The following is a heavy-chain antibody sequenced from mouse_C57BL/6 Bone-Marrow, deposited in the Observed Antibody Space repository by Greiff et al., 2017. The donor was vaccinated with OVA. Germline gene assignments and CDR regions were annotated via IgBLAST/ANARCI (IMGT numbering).Heavy chain of an antibody. CDR1: GYTFTDYY. CDR2: INPYNGGT. D-gene: IGHD2-12*01. Sequence: VQLQQSGPVLVKPGASVKMSCKASGYTFTDYYMNWVKQSHGKSLEWIGVINPYNGGTSYNQKFKGKATLTVDKSSSTAYMELNSLTSEDSAVYYCARGDYYTPYWGQGTLVTVSA. CDR3: ARGDYYTPY. J-gene: IGHJ3*01. V-gene: IGHV1-19*01.